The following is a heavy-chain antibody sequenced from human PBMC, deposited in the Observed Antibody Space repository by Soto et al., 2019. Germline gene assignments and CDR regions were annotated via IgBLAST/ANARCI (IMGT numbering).Heavy chain of an antibody. CDR3: ARVSRRAWYSRSDNWFDP. V-gene: IGHV3-53*01. D-gene: IGHD6-13*01. CDR1: GFTVISNY. CDR2: IYSGGST. Sequence: GGSLRLSCAASGFTVISNYMSWVRQAPGKGLEWVSVIYSGGSTYYADSVKGRFTISRDNSKNTLYLQMNSLRAEDTAVYYCARVSRRAWYSRSDNWFDPWGQGTLVTVSS. J-gene: IGHJ5*02.